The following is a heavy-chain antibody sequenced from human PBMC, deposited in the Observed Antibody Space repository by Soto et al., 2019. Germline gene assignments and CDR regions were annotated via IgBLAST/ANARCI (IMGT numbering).Heavy chain of an antibody. CDR3: ARDQAGSGTTADY. CDR1: GFTFSSYS. D-gene: IGHD1-7*01. J-gene: IGHJ4*02. CDR2: ISSSSSYI. V-gene: IGHV3-21*01. Sequence: GGSLRLSCAASGFTFSSYSMSWVRQAPGKGLEWVSSISSSSSYIYYADSVKGRFTISRDNAKNSLYLQMNSLRAEDTAVYYCARDQAGSGTTADYWGQGTLVTVSS.